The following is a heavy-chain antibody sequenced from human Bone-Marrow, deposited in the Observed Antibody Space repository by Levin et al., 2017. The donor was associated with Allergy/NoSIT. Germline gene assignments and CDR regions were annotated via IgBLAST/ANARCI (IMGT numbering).Heavy chain of an antibody. V-gene: IGHV3-33*01. J-gene: IGHJ6*02. D-gene: IGHD4-17*01. CDR1: GFTFSSYG. CDR3: ATDTTVTTDGYYYYGMDV. Sequence: GGSLRLSCAASGFTFSSYGMHWVRQAPGKGLEWVAVIWYDGSNKYYADSVKGRFTISRDNSKNTLYLQMNSLRAEDTAVYYCATDTTVTTDGYYYYGMDVWGQGTTVTVSS. CDR2: IWYDGSNK.